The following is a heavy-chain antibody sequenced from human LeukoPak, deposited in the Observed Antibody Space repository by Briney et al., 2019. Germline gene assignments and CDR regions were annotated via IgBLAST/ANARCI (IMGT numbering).Heavy chain of an antibody. J-gene: IGHJ4*02. Sequence: ASVKVSCKASGYTFTGYYIHWVRQAPGQGLEWMGWINPHSGGTNYAQKFQGRVTMTRDTSISTAYMELSRLRSDDTAVYYCARGAYYDYAWGSYPDYWGQGTLVTVSS. CDR1: GYTFTGYY. V-gene: IGHV1-2*02. D-gene: IGHD3-16*02. CDR2: INPHSGGT. CDR3: ARGAYYDYAWGSYPDY.